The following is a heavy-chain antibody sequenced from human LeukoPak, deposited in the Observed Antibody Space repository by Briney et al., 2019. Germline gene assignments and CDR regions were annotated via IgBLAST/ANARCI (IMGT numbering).Heavy chain of an antibody. V-gene: IGHV4-59*08. CDR2: IYYSGRT. CDR1: GFTVSNND. Sequence: GSLRLSCAASGFTVSNNDMCWVRQAPGKGLEWIAYIYYSGRTNYNPSLKSRVTISVDTAENHFSLKLSSVTAADTALYCCARQASWLSYFDLWGRGTLVSVSS. CDR3: ARQASWLSYFDL. D-gene: IGHD5-12*01. J-gene: IGHJ2*01.